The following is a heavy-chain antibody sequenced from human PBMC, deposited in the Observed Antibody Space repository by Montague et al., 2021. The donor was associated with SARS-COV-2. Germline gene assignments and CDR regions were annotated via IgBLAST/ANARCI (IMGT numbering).Heavy chain of an antibody. CDR3: ARVVKGGQDQDY. CDR2: IQKDESAN. J-gene: IGHJ4*02. V-gene: IGHV3-7*01. CDR1: GFTFSRYW. D-gene: IGHD2-15*01. Sequence: SLRLSCAASGFTFSRYWMSWVRQAPGRGLEWVANIQKDESANNYVASVKGRFTISRDNGRNAWYLQMNSLQVEDTALYHCARVVKGGQDQDYWGQGTLVTVSS.